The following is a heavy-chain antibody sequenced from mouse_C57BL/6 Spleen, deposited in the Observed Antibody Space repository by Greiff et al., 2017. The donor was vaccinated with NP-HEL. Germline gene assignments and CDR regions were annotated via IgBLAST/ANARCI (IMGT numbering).Heavy chain of an antibody. J-gene: IGHJ3*01. Sequence: VKLQESGAELVRPGASVKLSCKASGYTFTDYYINWVKQRPGQGLEWIARIYPGSGNTYYNEKFKGKATLTAEKSSSTAYMQLSSLTSEDSAVYFCARESDLLRWFAYWGQGTLVTVSA. V-gene: IGHV1-76*01. CDR1: GYTFTDYY. D-gene: IGHD1-1*01. CDR2: IYPGSGNT. CDR3: ARESDLLRWFAY.